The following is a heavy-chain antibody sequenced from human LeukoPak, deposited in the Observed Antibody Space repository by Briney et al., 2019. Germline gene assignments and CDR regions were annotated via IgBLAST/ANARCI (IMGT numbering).Heavy chain of an antibody. V-gene: IGHV3-53*01. Sequence: PGGSLRLSCEASGFTVSRNYMSWVRQASGKGLEWVSVIYNGGSTFYADSVKGRFTISRDISKNTLYLQMNSLRAEDTAVYYCARERGSGSHFDFWGQGTLVTVSS. D-gene: IGHD1-26*01. CDR3: ARERGSGSHFDF. CDR2: IYNGGST. CDR1: GFTVSRNY. J-gene: IGHJ4*02.